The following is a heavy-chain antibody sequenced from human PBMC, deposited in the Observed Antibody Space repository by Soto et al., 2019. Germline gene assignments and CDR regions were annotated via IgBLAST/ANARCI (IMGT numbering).Heavy chain of an antibody. CDR3: ARAPFGAVHNRGAFDV. D-gene: IGHD3-10*01. J-gene: IGHJ3*01. Sequence: QVQLQESGPGLVKPSQTLSLTCTVSGAPNNTNPYYWTWIRQYPEKGLEWIGYVYYTMSTHYNPSLKSRVSISVDTSKKQFQFSLKLTSVTAADTAVYYCARAPFGAVHNRGAFDVWGQGTKVTVSS. CDR1: GAPNNTNPYY. V-gene: IGHV4-31*03. CDR2: VYYTMST.